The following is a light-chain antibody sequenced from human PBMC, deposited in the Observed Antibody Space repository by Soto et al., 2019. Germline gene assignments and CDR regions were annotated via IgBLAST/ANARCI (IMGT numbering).Light chain of an antibody. Sequence: EIVLTQSPGTLSLSPGERATLSCRASQSLSSSSLAWYQQKPGQAPRLLISGASSRAADIPDRFSGSGSGTEFTLTISSLQSEDFAVYFCQQYNNWPRTFGQGTKVDIK. CDR2: GAS. V-gene: IGKV3-20*01. CDR1: QSLSSSS. J-gene: IGKJ1*01. CDR3: QQYNNWPRT.